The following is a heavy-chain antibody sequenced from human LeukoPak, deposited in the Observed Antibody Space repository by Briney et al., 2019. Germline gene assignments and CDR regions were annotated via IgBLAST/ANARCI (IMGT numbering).Heavy chain of an antibody. Sequence: SETLSLTCAVSGGSVNGYYWSWIRQTPGMGLEWIGYIYSSGDINYNPSLTSRLTMSVDTSNNQVSLKLSSVTAADTAVYFCARQPPNTASFDYWGQGTLVTVSS. J-gene: IGHJ4*02. CDR3: ARQPPNTASFDY. CDR2: IYSSGDI. CDR1: GGSVNGYY. V-gene: IGHV4-59*02. D-gene: IGHD2-21*02.